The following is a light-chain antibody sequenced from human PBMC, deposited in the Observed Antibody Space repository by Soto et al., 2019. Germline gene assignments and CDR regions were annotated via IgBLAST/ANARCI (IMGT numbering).Light chain of an antibody. CDR2: GAS. V-gene: IGKV3-20*01. Sequence: EIVLTQSPGTLSLSPGERATLSCRASQSVSSSYLAWYQQRPGQAPRLLIYGASSRATGIPDRFSGSGSGTVFTLTISRLEPEDSAVYYCQVFGSSPSWTFGQGTKVEIK. CDR3: QVFGSSPSWT. CDR1: QSVSSSY. J-gene: IGKJ1*01.